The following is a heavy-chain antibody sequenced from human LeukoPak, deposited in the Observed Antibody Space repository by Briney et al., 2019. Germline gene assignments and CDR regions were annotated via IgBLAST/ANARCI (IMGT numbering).Heavy chain of an antibody. CDR3: ARVRSIKYYFDY. J-gene: IGHJ4*02. V-gene: IGHV4-39*07. CDR1: GGSISSSSYY. D-gene: IGHD2-21*01. Sequence: SETLSLTCTVSGGSISSSSYYWGWIRQPPGKGLEWIGSIYYSGSTYYNPSLKSRVTISVDTSKNQFSLKLSSVTAADTAVYYCARVRSIKYYFDYWGQGTLVTVSS. CDR2: IYYSGST.